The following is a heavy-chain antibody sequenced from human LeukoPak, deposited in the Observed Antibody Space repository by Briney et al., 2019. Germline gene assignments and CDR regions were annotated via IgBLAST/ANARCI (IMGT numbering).Heavy chain of an antibody. CDR2: ISYDGSAK. Sequence: PGRSLRLSCAASGFTFSNYAMHWVRQAPGKGLEWVALISYDGSAKYYADSVKGRFTISRDNSKNTLFLQMNSLRGEDTAVYYCARDYSWLVQFDYWGQGILVTVSS. D-gene: IGHD6-19*01. J-gene: IGHJ4*02. V-gene: IGHV3-30*04. CDR3: ARDYSWLVQFDY. CDR1: GFTFSNYA.